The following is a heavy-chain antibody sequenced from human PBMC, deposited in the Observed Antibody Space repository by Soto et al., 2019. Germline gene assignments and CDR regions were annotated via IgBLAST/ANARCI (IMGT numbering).Heavy chain of an antibody. V-gene: IGHV4-34*01. CDR1: GGSFSGYY. CDR2: INHSGST. J-gene: IGHJ5*02. D-gene: IGHD5-18*01. Sequence: SETLSLTCAVYGGSFSGYYWSWIRQPPGKGLEWIGEINHSGSTNYNPSLKSRVTISVDTSKNQFSLKLSSVTAADTAVYYCARGRPPGAGHSYVRRWFDLWCPGTLVNGSS. CDR3: ARGRPPGAGHSYVRRWFDL.